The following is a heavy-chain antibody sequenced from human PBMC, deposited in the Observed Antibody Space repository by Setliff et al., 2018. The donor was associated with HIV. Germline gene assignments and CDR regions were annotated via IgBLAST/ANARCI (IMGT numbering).Heavy chain of an antibody. D-gene: IGHD5-12*01. CDR1: GYTFTGYY. Sequence: ASVKVSCKASGYTFTGYYMHWVRQAPGQGLEWMGWINPNSGGTTYAQKFQGRVTMTRDTSISTAYMEVSRLRSDDTAVYYCARDPHIVATDGYMDVWGQGTTVTVSS. J-gene: IGHJ6*03. CDR3: ARDPHIVATDGYMDV. V-gene: IGHV1-2*02. CDR2: INPNSGGT.